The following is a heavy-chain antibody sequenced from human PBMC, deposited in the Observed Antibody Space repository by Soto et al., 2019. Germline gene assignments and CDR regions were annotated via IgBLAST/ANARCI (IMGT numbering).Heavy chain of an antibody. D-gene: IGHD3-10*01. CDR3: ARAPTGRFSTGGWFDP. CDR1: GYTFTSYG. CDR2: ISAYNGNT. V-gene: IGHV1-18*01. Sequence: QVQLVQSGAEVKKPGASVKVSCKASGYTFTSYGISWVRQSPGQGLEWMGWISAYNGNTNYAQKLQGRVTMTTDTSTSTAYMERRSLRSDDTAVYYCARAPTGRFSTGGWFDPWGQGTLVTVSS. J-gene: IGHJ5*02.